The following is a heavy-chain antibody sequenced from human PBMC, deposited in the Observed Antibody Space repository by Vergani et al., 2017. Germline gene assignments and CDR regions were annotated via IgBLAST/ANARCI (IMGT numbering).Heavy chain of an antibody. V-gene: IGHV3-66*01. J-gene: IGHJ5*02. CDR2: IYSGGST. Sequence: EVQLVESGGGLVQPGGSLRLSCAASGFTVSSNYMSWVRQAPGKGLEWVSVIYSGGSTYYADSVKGRFTISRDNSKNTLYLQMNSLRAEDTAVYYCARDASRVAARRWFDPWGQGTLVTVSS. D-gene: IGHD6-6*01. CDR1: GFTVSSNY. CDR3: ARDASRVAARRWFDP.